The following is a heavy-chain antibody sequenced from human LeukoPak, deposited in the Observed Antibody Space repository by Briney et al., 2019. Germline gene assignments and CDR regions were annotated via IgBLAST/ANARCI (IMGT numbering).Heavy chain of an antibody. CDR1: GFPFSSYW. J-gene: IGHJ6*02. CDR2: IKQDGSKK. Sequence: GGSLRVSCVASGFPFSSYWMTWVRQAPGKGLEWVANIKQDGSKKSYVDSVKGRFTISRDNAKNSLYLQMNSLRAEDTAVYYCARDGRYCSSTSCYGQYYYYYGMDVWGQGTTVTVSS. V-gene: IGHV3-7*01. D-gene: IGHD2-2*01. CDR3: ARDGRYCSSTSCYGQYYYYYGMDV.